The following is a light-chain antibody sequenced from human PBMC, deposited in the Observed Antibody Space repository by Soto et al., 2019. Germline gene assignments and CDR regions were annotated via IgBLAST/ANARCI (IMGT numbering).Light chain of an antibody. CDR1: QSVSSN. CDR2: GAS. J-gene: IGKJ2*01. Sequence: EIVMTQSPATLSVSPGERATLSCRASQSVSSNLAWYQQKPGQAPRLLIYGASTRATGIQARFSGSGSGTEFTLTISSLQSEDFAVYYCQQYNNWSPYTFGQGTKLEIK. V-gene: IGKV3-15*01. CDR3: QQYNNWSPYT.